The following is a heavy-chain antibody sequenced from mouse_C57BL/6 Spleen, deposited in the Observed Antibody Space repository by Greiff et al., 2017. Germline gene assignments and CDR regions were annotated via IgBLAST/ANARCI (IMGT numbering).Heavy chain of an antibody. J-gene: IGHJ4*01. V-gene: IGHV1-78*01. Sequence: QVQLQQSDAELVKPGASVKISCKVSGYTFTDHTIHWMKQRPEQGLEWIGYIYPRDGSTKYNEKFKGKATLTADKSSSTAYMQLNSLTSEDSAVYFCAREGAYGSSSYAMDYWGQGTSVTVSS. CDR2: IYPRDGST. D-gene: IGHD1-1*01. CDR1: GYTFTDHT. CDR3: AREGAYGSSSYAMDY.